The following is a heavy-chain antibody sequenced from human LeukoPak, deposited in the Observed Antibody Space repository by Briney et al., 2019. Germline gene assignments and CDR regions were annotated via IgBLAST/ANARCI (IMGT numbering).Heavy chain of an antibody. D-gene: IGHD3-10*01. J-gene: IGHJ6*03. CDR3: ATTYGSGSIGIYYYYMDV. Sequence: SETLSLTCTVSGGSISSGSFYWNWIRQPAGKGLEWIGRIYTSGSTNYNPSLKSRVIISVDTSKNQFSLKLSSVTAADTAVYYCATTYGSGSIGIYYYYMDVWGKGTTVTISS. CDR1: GGSISSGSFY. V-gene: IGHV4-61*02. CDR2: IYTSGST.